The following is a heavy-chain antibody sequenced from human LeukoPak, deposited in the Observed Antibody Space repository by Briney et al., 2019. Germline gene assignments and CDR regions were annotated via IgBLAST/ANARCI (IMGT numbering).Heavy chain of an antibody. CDR1: GGSISSGDYY. J-gene: IGHJ6*02. V-gene: IGHV4-30-4*01. CDR3: ARGGRFGDPMDV. D-gene: IGHD3-10*01. CDR2: IYYSGST. Sequence: PSQTLSLTCTVSGGSISSGDYYWSWIRQPPGKGLEWIGYIYYSGSTYYNPSLKSRVTISVDTSKNQFSLKLSSVTAADTAVYYCARGGRFGDPMDVWGQGTTVTVSS.